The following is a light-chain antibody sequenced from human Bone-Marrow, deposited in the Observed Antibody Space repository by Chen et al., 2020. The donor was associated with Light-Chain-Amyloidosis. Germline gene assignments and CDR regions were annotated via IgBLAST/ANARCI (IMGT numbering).Light chain of an antibody. Sequence: DIQLTQSPSFLSASVGDRVTITCRASQDIGDHLACFQQTPGKAPKLLIYATSTLQTGVPSRFSGSGSGTQFTLTISSLQPEDFATYYCQHLNSYLFTFGPGTKVDFK. CDR3: QHLNSYLFT. CDR1: QDIGDH. V-gene: IGKV1-9*01. J-gene: IGKJ3*01. CDR2: ATS.